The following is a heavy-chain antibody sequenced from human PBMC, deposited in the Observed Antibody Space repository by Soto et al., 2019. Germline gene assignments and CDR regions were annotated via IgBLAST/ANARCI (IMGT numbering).Heavy chain of an antibody. CDR3: AGDPTDPRSNIAEAATALFDP. CDR1: GGTFSSYA. V-gene: IGHV1-69*01. D-gene: IGHD6-13*01. Sequence: QVQLVQSGAEVKKPGSSVKVSCKASGGTFSSYAISWVRQAPGQGLEWMGGIIPIFGTATYAQKFQGRVTIPADESTGTAYMELTSPKSEAPAVYYCAGDPTDPRSNIAEAATALFDPLGQGTLVTVSS. CDR2: IIPIFGTA. J-gene: IGHJ5*01.